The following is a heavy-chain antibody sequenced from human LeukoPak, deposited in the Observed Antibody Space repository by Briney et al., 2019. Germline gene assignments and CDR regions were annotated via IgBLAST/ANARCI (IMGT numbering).Heavy chain of an antibody. J-gene: IGHJ4*02. CDR1: GGSFSSYY. CDR3: VSPVENLIDY. V-gene: IGHV4-39*07. Sequence: KPSETLSLTCAVYGGSFSSYYWGWIRQPPGKGLEWIGSIYYSGSTYYNPSLKSRVTISVDTSKNQFSLKLSSVTAADTAVYYCVSPVENLIDYWGQGTLVTVSS. D-gene: IGHD4-23*01. CDR2: IYYSGST.